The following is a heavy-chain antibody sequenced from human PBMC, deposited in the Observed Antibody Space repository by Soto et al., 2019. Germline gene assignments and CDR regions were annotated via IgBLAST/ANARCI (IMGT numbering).Heavy chain of an antibody. CDR3: ARGPLWFGELPDAFDI. D-gene: IGHD3-10*01. CDR2: IYYSGST. CDR1: GGSISSYY. V-gene: IGHV4-59*01. Sequence: QVQLQESGPGLVKPSETLSLTCTVSGGSISSYYWSWIRQPPGKGLEWIGYIYYSGSTNYNPSLKSRVTISVDTSKNQFSLKLSSVTAADTAVYYCARGPLWFGELPDAFDIWGQGTMVTVSS. J-gene: IGHJ3*02.